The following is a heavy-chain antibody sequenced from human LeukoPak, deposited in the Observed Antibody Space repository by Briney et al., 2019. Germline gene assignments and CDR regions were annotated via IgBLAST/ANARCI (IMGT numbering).Heavy chain of an antibody. CDR2: ISWDGGST. V-gene: IGHV3-43*01. CDR3: AKDQGGGAAAGDYYYYYMDV. J-gene: IGHJ6*03. CDR1: GFTFNSYT. D-gene: IGHD6-13*01. Sequence: PGGSLRLSCAASGFTFNSYTMHWVRQAPGKGLEWVSLISWDGGSTYYADSVKGRFTISRDNSKNSLYLQMNSLRTEDTALYYCAKDQGGGAAAGDYYYYYMDVWGKGTTVTVSS.